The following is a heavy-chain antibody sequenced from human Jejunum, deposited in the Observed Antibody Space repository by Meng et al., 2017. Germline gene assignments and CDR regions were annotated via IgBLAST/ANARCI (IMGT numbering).Heavy chain of an antibody. CDR3: SRSHGSGDILDY. CDR1: GFTFSNYW. Sequence: GQLVEYGGDLVQPGVSLILSCAASGFTFSNYWMHWVRQGPGKGLVWVSHINTDGSKTTYADSVKGRFTISRDNAKNTLFLQMNNLRADDTGIYYCSRSHGSGDILDYWGQGSLVTVSS. CDR2: INTDGSKT. D-gene: IGHD3-10*01. J-gene: IGHJ4*02. V-gene: IGHV3-74*01.